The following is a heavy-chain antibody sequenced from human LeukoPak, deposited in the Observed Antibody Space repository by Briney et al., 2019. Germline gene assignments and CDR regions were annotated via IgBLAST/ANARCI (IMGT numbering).Heavy chain of an antibody. CDR1: GGSISSYY. J-gene: IGHJ4*02. CDR2: IYYSGST. V-gene: IGHV4-59*01. D-gene: IGHD2-15*01. Sequence: SETLSLTCTVSGGSISSYYWSWIRQPPGKGLEWIGYIYYSGSTNYNPSLKSRVTISVDTSKNQFSLKLSPVTAADTAVYYCARGDSLDYWGQGTLVTVSS. CDR3: ARGDSLDY.